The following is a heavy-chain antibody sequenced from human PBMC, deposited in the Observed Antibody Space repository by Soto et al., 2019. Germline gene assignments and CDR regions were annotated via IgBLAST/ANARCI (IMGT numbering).Heavy chain of an antibody. D-gene: IGHD2-15*01. V-gene: IGHV3-23*01. CDR2: ISGSGGST. Sequence: GGSLRLSCAASGFTFSSYAMSWVRQAPGKGLEWVSAISGSGGSTYYADSVKGRFTISRDNSKNTLYLQMNSLRAEDTAVYYCAKDSFPRPYCSGGSCYSGFDYWGQGTLVTVSS. CDR1: GFTFSSYA. J-gene: IGHJ4*02. CDR3: AKDSFPRPYCSGGSCYSGFDY.